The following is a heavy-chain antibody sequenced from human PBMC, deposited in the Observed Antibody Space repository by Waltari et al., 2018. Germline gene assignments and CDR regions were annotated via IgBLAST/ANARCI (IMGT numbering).Heavy chain of an antibody. J-gene: IGHJ3*01. CDR3: ATYIGASVGTAAFDV. CDR1: GVSITRNRLY. D-gene: IGHD5-12*01. Sequence: QLQLQESGPRLVRPSETLSLICRVSGVSITRNRLYWAWIRQSPGQGLEWIGTVSYSGTTYISPSLKSRVSVSRDTSKNQVSLILGSVTAADMAVYYCATYIGASVGTAAFDVWGQGTMVTVSS. V-gene: IGHV4-39*01. CDR2: VSYSGTT.